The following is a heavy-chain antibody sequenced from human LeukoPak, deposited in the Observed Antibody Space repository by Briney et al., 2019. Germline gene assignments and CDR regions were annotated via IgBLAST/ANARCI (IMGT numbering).Heavy chain of an antibody. CDR1: GGSISSYY. D-gene: IGHD3-9*01. Sequence: PSETLSLTCTVSGGSISSYYWSWIRQPPGKGLEWIGYIYYSGSTNYNPSLKSRVTISVDTSKNQFSLKLRSVTAADTAVYYCARDGVGARYFTTLDAFDIWGQGTMVTVSS. CDR3: ARDGVGARYFTTLDAFDI. J-gene: IGHJ3*02. CDR2: IYYSGST. V-gene: IGHV4-59*12.